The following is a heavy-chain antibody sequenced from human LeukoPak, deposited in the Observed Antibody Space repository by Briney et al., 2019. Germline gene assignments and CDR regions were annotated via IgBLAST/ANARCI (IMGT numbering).Heavy chain of an antibody. CDR3: ARDQTATGYFDY. CDR1: GDSIYSSY. J-gene: IGHJ4*02. D-gene: IGHD2-21*02. V-gene: IGHV4-4*07. Sequence: SETLSLTCTVSGDSIYSSYWTWIRQPAGKGLEWIGRVYTSGNTKYNPSLKSRVTISVGKSKNQFSLKVNSVTAADTAVYYCARDQTATGYFDYWGQGALVTVSS. CDR2: VYTSGNT.